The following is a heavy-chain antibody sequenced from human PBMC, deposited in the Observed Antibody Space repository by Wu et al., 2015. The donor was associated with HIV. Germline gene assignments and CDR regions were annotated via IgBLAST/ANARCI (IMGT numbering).Heavy chain of an antibody. Sequence: QVQLVQSGAEVKKPGSSVKVSCKASGGTFSSFSINWVRQAPGQGLVWMGWISPYNGNTNSAQKFQGRVTMTRDTSISTAYMELSRLRSDDTAVYYCARDMGHEGRQWLVQPGAFDIWGQGTMVTVSS. V-gene: IGHV1-2*02. CDR1: GGTFSSFS. CDR2: ISPYNGNT. CDR3: ARDMGHEGRQWLVQPGAFDI. J-gene: IGHJ3*02. D-gene: IGHD6-19*01.